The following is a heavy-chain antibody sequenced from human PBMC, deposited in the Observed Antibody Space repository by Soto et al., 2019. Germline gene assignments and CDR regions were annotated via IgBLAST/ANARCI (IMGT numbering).Heavy chain of an antibody. V-gene: IGHV3-23*01. D-gene: IGHD5-12*01. CDR2: ISGSGGST. Sequence: EVQLLESGGGLVQPGGSLRLSCAASGFTFSSYAMSWVRQAPGKGLEWVSAISGSGGSTYYADSAKGRFTISRDNSKNTLYLPMNSMRAAETAVYYCAKHRDGYNRLMKDYWGQGTLVTVSS. J-gene: IGHJ4*02. CDR3: AKHRDGYNRLMKDY. CDR1: GFTFSSYA.